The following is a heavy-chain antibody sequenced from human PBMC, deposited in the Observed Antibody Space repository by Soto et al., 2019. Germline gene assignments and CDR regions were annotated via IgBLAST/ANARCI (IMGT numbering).Heavy chain of an antibody. CDR3: ARESLKREWELPPHFDY. Sequence: GASVKVSCKASGGTFSSYAISWVRQAPGQGLEWMGGIIPIFGTANYAQKFQGRVTITADESTSTAYMELSSLRSEDTAVYYCARESLKREWELPPHFDYWGQGTLVTVSS. CDR2: IIPIFGTA. V-gene: IGHV1-69*13. CDR1: GGTFSSYA. D-gene: IGHD1-26*01. J-gene: IGHJ4*02.